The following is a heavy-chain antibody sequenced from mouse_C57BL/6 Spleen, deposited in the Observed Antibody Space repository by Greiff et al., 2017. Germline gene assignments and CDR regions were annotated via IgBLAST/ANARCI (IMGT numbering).Heavy chain of an antibody. CDR2: ISSGSSTI. D-gene: IGHD1-1*01. Sequence: EVKVVESGGGLVKPGGSLKLSCAASGFTFSDYGMHWVRQAPEKGLEWVAYISSGSSTIYYADTVKGRFTISRDNAKNTLFLQMTSLRSEDTAMYYCARSSYSAWFAYWGQGTLVTVSA. CDR3: ARSSYSAWFAY. V-gene: IGHV5-17*01. J-gene: IGHJ3*01. CDR1: GFTFSDYG.